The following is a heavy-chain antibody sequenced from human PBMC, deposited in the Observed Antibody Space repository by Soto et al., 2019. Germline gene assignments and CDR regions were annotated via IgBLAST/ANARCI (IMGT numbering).Heavy chain of an antibody. D-gene: IGHD3-22*01. Sequence: GGSLRLSCEASGFNFSSYGIHWVRQAPGKGLEWVAIIWNDGSNEYYADSVKGRFTISRDNSKNTVYLQVSKLRAEDTAAYFCARDQTDSGGYSDSWGQGTLVTVSS. V-gene: IGHV3-33*01. CDR3: ARDQTDSGGYSDS. CDR1: GFNFSSYG. J-gene: IGHJ4*02. CDR2: IWNDGSNE.